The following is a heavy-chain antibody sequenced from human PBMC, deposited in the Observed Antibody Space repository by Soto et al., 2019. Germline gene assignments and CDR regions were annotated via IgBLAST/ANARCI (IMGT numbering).Heavy chain of an antibody. V-gene: IGHV3-33*01. CDR2: IWYDGSNK. D-gene: IGHD6-13*01. CDR1: GFTFSSYG. CDR3: ARASGYSSSWSLYY. J-gene: IGHJ4*02. Sequence: QVQLVESGGGVVKPGRSLRLSCAASGFTFSSYGMHWVRQAPGKGLEWVAVIWYDGSNKYYADSVKGRFTISRDNSKNTLYLQMNSLRAEDTAVYYCARASGYSSSWSLYYWGQGTLVTVSS.